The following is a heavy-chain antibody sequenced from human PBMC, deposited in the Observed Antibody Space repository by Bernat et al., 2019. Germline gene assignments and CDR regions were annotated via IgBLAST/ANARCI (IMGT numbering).Heavy chain of an antibody. CDR2: IRYDGSNK. CDR1: GFTFNSYG. Sequence: QVQLVESGGGVVQPGGSLRLSCATSGFTFNSYGMHWVRQAPGKGLEWVAFIRYDGSNKNHADSVKGRFTISRDNSKNTLYLQMNSLRGEDTAVYYCAKVTVTTSFDYWGQGTLVTVSS. V-gene: IGHV3-30*02. J-gene: IGHJ4*02. D-gene: IGHD4-17*01. CDR3: AKVTVTTSFDY.